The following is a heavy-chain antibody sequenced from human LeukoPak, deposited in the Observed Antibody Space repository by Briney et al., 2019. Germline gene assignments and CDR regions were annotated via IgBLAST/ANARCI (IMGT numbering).Heavy chain of an antibody. Sequence: ASVKVSCKASGCTFSSYAISWVRQAPGQGLEWMGGIIPIFGTANYAQKFQGRVTITTDESTSTAYMELSSLRSEDTAVYYCARDLSPREPQATWGQGTLVTVSS. CDR3: ARDLSPREPQAT. D-gene: IGHD1-14*01. J-gene: IGHJ4*02. V-gene: IGHV1-69*05. CDR2: IIPIFGTA. CDR1: GCTFSSYA.